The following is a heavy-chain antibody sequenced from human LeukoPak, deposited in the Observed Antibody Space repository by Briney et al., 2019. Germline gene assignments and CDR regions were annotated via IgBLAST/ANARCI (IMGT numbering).Heavy chain of an antibody. J-gene: IGHJ4*02. V-gene: IGHV1-69*04. D-gene: IGHD6-13*01. Sequence: ASVKVSCKASGGTFSSYAISWVRQAPGQGLEWMGRIIPILGIANYAQKFQGRVTITADKSTSTAYMELSSLRSEDTAVYYCARYEQQLATLDYWGQGTLVTVSS. CDR1: GGTFSSYA. CDR2: IIPILGIA. CDR3: ARYEQQLATLDY.